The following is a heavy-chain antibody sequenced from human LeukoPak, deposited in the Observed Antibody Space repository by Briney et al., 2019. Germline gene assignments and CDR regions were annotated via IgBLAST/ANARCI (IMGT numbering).Heavy chain of an antibody. CDR2: IYHSGST. D-gene: IGHD3-10*01. CDR3: ARGSTSVDY. V-gene: IGHV4-34*01. Sequence: PSETLSLTCAVYGGSFSGYYWSWIRQPPGKGLEWIGYIYHSGSTYYNPSLKSRVTISVDRSKNQFSLKLSSVTAADTAVYYCARGSTSVDYWGQGTLVTVSS. CDR1: GGSFSGYY. J-gene: IGHJ4*02.